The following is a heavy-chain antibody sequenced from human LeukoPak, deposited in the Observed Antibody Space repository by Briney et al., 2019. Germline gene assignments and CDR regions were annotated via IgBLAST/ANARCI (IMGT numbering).Heavy chain of an antibody. CDR3: ARDDGPNGYIYDY. D-gene: IGHD5-18*01. V-gene: IGHV3-33*01. Sequence: PGGSLRLFCAASGFTFSNYGMHWVRQAPGKGLEWVAVIWHDGSEKYYRDSVKGRFTISRDDSKNTLHLQMNSLRAEDTGVYYCARDDGPNGYIYDYWGQGTLVTVSS. CDR1: GFTFSNYG. J-gene: IGHJ4*02. CDR2: IWHDGSEK.